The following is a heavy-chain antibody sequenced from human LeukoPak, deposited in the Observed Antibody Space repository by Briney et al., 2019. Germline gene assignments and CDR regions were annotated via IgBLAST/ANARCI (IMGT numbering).Heavy chain of an antibody. D-gene: IGHD3-16*02. CDR2: VYYSGTT. V-gene: IGHV4-39*07. Sequence: PSETLSLTCSVSGGSISLSYYYWGWIRQPPGKALEWIGSVYYSGTTSYNPSLKSRVTISVDMSKNHFSLRLSSVTAADTAMYYCARGLSFDDVWGSYRRYNWFDPWGQGTLVTVSS. CDR1: GGSISLSYYY. J-gene: IGHJ5*02. CDR3: ARGLSFDDVWGSYRRYNWFDP.